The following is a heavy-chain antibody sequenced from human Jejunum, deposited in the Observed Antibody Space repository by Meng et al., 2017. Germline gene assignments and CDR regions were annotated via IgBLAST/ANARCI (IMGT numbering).Heavy chain of an antibody. Sequence: GESLKISCVASGFTFNTYWINWVRQAPGKGLEWVATINSDESQKYYVDSVKGRFTISRDNAKSSVYLQMNSLRAEDTAIYYCARVRGYCSGGGCFPPDYWGQGTLVTVSS. CDR2: INSDESQK. CDR1: GFTFNTYW. J-gene: IGHJ4*02. V-gene: IGHV3-7*01. D-gene: IGHD2-15*01. CDR3: ARVRGYCSGGGCFPPDY.